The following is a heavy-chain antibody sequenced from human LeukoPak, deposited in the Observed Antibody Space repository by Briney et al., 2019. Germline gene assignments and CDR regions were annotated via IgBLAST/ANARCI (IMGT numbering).Heavy chain of an antibody. V-gene: IGHV1-2*02. Sequence: ASVRVSCKASGYTFTGYYMHWVRQAPGQGLEWMGWINPNSGGTNYAQKFQGRVTMTRDTSISTAYMELSRLRSDDTAVYYCARGDDFWSGYFDYWGQGTLVPVSS. CDR3: ARGDDFWSGYFDY. CDR1: GYTFTGYY. CDR2: INPNSGGT. D-gene: IGHD3-3*01. J-gene: IGHJ4*02.